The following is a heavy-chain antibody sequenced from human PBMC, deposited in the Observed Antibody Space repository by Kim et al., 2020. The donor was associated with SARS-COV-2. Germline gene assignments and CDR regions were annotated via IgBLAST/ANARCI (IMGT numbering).Heavy chain of an antibody. D-gene: IGHD6-13*01. J-gene: IGHJ4*02. CDR2: IYYSGST. CDR3: ARKSSSWAVFDY. Sequence: SETLSLTCTVSGGSISSSSYYWGWIRQPPGKGLEWIGSIYYSGSTYYNPSLKSRVTISVDTSKNQFSLKLSSVTAADTAVYYCARKSSSWAVFDYWGQGTLVTVSS. CDR1: GGSISSSSYY. V-gene: IGHV4-39*01.